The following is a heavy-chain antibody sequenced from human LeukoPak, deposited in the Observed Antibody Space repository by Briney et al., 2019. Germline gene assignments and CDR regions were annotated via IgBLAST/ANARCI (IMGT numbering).Heavy chain of an antibody. J-gene: IGHJ4*02. CDR1: GDSISTYY. D-gene: IGHD1-26*01. CDR2: IYSSGNT. CDR3: ARLRWQLVGPYFDY. V-gene: IGHV4-59*01. Sequence: PSEALSLTCSFSGDSISTYYWSWIRQSPGKGLEWIGHIYSSGNTDYNSSLKSRVTISVDTSKSQFSLRLSSVTATDTAVYYCARLRWQLVGPYFDYWGQGILVTVSS.